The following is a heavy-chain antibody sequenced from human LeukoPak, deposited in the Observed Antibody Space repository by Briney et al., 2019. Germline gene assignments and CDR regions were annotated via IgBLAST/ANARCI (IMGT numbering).Heavy chain of an antibody. D-gene: IGHD5-18*01. V-gene: IGHV4-59*01. CDR3: ARVRGYSYDSSDFDY. CDR2: IYYSGNT. J-gene: IGHJ4*02. Sequence: SETLSLTCTVSGDSISYYYWSWIRQPPGKGLEWIGKIYYSGNTNYNPSLKSRVTISVDTSKNQFSLKLSSVTAADTAIYYCARVRGYSYDSSDFDYWGQGTLVTVSS. CDR1: GDSISYYY.